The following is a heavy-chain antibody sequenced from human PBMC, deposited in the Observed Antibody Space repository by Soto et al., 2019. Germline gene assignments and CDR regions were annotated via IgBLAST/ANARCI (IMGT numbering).Heavy chain of an antibody. Sequence: EVQLLESGGGLVQPGGSLRLSCTASGFSFSNYAVTWVRQAPGKGLEWVSSIGSDTSYIYYADSVKGRFTISRDKSKNTVFLQMNSLRADDTAVYHCAIDPNGDYVGAFDSWGQGALVTVSS. D-gene: IGHD4-17*01. V-gene: IGHV3-23*03. J-gene: IGHJ4*02. CDR1: GFSFSNYA. CDR3: AIDPNGDYVGAFDS. CDR2: IGSDTSYI.